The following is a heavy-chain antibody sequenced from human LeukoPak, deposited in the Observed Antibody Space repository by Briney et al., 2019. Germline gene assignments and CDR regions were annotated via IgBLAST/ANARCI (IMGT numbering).Heavy chain of an antibody. V-gene: IGHV3-30*04. D-gene: IGHD1-14*01. CDR1: GFTFRSYA. CDR2: ISYDGSNE. Sequence: VRTPRLSCAASGFTFRSYAMQWGRETPGKGLGWVAVISYDGSNEYSADSLKGRFTISRDNSKNTLFLKIDSLRPEDTAVYHCAKVAVFRGVYHPFDYWGQGTLVTVSS. J-gene: IGHJ4*02. CDR3: AKVAVFRGVYHPFDY.